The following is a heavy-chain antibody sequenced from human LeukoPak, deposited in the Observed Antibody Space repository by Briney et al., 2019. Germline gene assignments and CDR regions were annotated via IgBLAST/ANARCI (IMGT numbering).Heavy chain of an antibody. V-gene: IGHV1-46*01. CDR2: INPSGGST. J-gene: IGHJ4*02. CDR3: ARRGSSGYCLTH. CDR1: GYTFTSYY. Sequence: ASVNVSCKASGYTFTSYYMHWVRQAPGQGLEWMGIINPSGGSTSYAQKFQGRVTMTRDTSTSTVYMELSSLRSEDTAVYYCARRGSSGYCLTHWGQGTLSPSPQ. D-gene: IGHD3-22*01.